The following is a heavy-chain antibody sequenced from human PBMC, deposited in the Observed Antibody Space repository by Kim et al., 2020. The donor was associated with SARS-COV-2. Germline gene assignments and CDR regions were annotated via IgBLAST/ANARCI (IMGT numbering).Heavy chain of an antibody. V-gene: IGHV1-3*01. Sequence: ASVKVSCKASGYTFTSYAMHWVRQAPGQRLEWMGWINAGNGNTKYSQKFQGRVTITRDTSASTAYMELSSLRSEEKAVYYCASPLERWLQLTLGYWGQGTLVTVSS. J-gene: IGHJ4*02. D-gene: IGHD5-12*01. CDR3: ASPLERWLQLTLGY. CDR2: INAGNGNT. CDR1: GYTFTSYA.